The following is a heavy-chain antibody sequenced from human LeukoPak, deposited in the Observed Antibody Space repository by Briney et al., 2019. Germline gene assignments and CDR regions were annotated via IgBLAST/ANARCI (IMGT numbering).Heavy chain of an antibody. J-gene: IGHJ5*02. Sequence: PGGSLRLSCAASGFTFSGSAMHWVRQASGKGLEWVGRIRSKANSYATAYAASVKGRFTISRDDSKNTAYLQMNSLKTEDTAVYYWTRPGGKVSENHCGQGTLVTVSS. CDR1: GFTFSGSA. CDR2: IRSKANSYAT. V-gene: IGHV3-73*01. D-gene: IGHD4-23*01. CDR3: TRPGGKVSENH.